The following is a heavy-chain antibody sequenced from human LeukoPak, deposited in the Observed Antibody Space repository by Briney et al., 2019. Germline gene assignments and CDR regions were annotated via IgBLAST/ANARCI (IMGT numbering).Heavy chain of an antibody. CDR1: GFTFSDYY. CDR2: ISSSGDTI. Sequence: GGSLRLSCAASGFTFSDYYMNWIRQAPGKGLEWVSYISSSGDTIYYADSVKGRFTISRDNAKTSLYLQMNSLRAEDTAVYYCAKGDYYGSGSYRGYFDYWGQGTLVTVSS. CDR3: AKGDYYGSGSYRGYFDY. V-gene: IGHV3-11*04. J-gene: IGHJ4*02. D-gene: IGHD3-10*01.